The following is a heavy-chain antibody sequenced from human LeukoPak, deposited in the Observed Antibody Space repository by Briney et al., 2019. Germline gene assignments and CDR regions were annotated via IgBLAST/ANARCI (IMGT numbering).Heavy chain of an antibody. CDR3: ARVPYYYMDV. CDR2: INHSGST. J-gene: IGHJ6*03. CDR1: GGSFSGYY. V-gene: IGHV4-34*01. Sequence: SETLSLTCAVYGGSFSGYYWSWIRQPPGKGLEWIGEINHSGSTNYNPFLMSRVTISVDTSKNQFSLKLSSVTAADTAVYYCARVPYYYMDVWGKGTTVTVSS.